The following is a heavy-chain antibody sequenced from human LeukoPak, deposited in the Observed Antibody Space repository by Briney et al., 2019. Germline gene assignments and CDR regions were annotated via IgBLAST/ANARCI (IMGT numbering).Heavy chain of an antibody. CDR1: GGYISSYY. CDR3: ARHFNGYSSSWYYYYYMDV. V-gene: IGHV4-4*09. D-gene: IGHD6-13*01. J-gene: IGHJ6*03. Sequence: SETLSLTCTVSGGYISSYYWSWIRQPPGKGLEWIGYIYTSGSTNYNPSLKSRVTISVDTSKNQFSLKLSSVTAADTAVYYCARHFNGYSSSWYYYYYMDVWGKGTTVTVSS. CDR2: IYTSGST.